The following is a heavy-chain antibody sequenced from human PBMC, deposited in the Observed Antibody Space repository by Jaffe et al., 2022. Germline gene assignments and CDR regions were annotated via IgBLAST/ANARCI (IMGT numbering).Heavy chain of an antibody. J-gene: IGHJ4*02. CDR1: GFTFDDYA. D-gene: IGHD5-18*01. CDR3: AKDLYRGYSYGLIQGYYFDY. CDR2: ISWDGGST. Sequence: EVQLVESGGVVVQPGGSLRLSCAASGFTFDDYAMHWVRQAPGKGLEWVSLISWDGGSTYYADSVKGRFTISRDNSKNSLYLQMNSLRAEDTALYYCAKDLYRGYSYGLIQGYYFDYWGQGTLVTVSS. V-gene: IGHV3-43D*04.